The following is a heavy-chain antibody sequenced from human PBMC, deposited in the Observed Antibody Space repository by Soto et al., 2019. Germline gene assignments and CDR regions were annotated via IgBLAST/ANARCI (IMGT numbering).Heavy chain of an antibody. D-gene: IGHD6-19*01. CDR3: ARDKSPYSSGWHNRHFDY. J-gene: IGHJ4*02. V-gene: IGHV3-30-3*01. Sequence: QVQLVESGGGVVQPGRSLRLSCAASGFTFSSYAMHWVRQAPGKGLEWVAVISYDGSNKYYADSVKGRFTISRDNSKNSXLQMNSLRAEDTAVYYCARDKSPYSSGWHNRHFDYWGQGTLVTVSS. CDR2: ISYDGSNK. CDR1: GFTFSSYA.